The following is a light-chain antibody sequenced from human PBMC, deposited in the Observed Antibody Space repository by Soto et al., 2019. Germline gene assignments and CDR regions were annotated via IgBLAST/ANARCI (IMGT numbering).Light chain of an antibody. V-gene: IGLV1-40*01. CDR2: GNT. Sequence: QSALTQPPSVSGAPGQRVTISCTGSSSDIGAGYDVHWYQQLPGTAPKLLSFGNTNRPSGVPDRFSGSKSGTSASLAITGLQADDEADYYCQSYDSSLSGYVFGTGTKLTVL. CDR1: SSDIGAGYD. J-gene: IGLJ1*01. CDR3: QSYDSSLSGYV.